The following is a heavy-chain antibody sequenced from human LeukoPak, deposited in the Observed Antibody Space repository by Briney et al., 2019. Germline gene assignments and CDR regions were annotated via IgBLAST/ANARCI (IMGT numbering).Heavy chain of an antibody. CDR1: GFTFSSYS. J-gene: IGHJ6*02. V-gene: IGHV3-21*01. CDR2: ISSSSSYI. CDR3: ARDLAYYGMDV. Sequence: GGSLRLSCAASGFTFSSYSMNWVRQAPGKGLEWVSSISSSSSYIYYADSVKGRFTISRDNAKNSLYLQTNSLRAEDTAVYYCARDLAYYGMDVWGQGTTVTVSS.